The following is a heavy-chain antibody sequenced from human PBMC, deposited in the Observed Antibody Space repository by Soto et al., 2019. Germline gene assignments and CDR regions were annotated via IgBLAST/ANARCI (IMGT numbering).Heavy chain of an antibody. CDR1: GYTFTSYG. D-gene: IGHD3-16*01. J-gene: IGHJ6*02. CDR2: ISAYNGNT. Sequence: QVQLVQSGAEVKKPGASVKVSCKASGYTFTSYGISWVRQAPGQGLEWMGWISAYNGNTNYAQKLQGRVTMTTDPSTGKAYMELRSLRSDDPAVYYCARDGALGENYYSCGMDVWGQGTTVTVSS. V-gene: IGHV1-18*01. CDR3: ARDGALGENYYSCGMDV.